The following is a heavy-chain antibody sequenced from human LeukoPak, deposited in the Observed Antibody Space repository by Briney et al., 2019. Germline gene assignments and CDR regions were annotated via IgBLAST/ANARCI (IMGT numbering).Heavy chain of an antibody. J-gene: IGHJ4*02. CDR3: AREVRGNLDY. CDR2: ISYDGSNK. D-gene: IGHD2-15*01. V-gene: IGHV3-30*04. CDR1: GFTLSNYA. Sequence: GSLRLSCAASGFTLSNYALHWVRQSPGKGLEWVAVISYDGSNKFYADSVRGRFSISRDSSKNTLYLQMNSLRSEDTAVYYCAREVRGNLDYWGQGTLVTVSS.